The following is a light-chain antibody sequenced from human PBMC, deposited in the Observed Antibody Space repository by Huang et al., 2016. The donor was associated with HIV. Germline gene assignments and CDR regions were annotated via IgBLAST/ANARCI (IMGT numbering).Light chain of an antibody. CDR2: SAS. J-gene: IGKJ4*01. Sequence: DIQMTQSPSSLSASVGDRVTISYRPSQSIRDYLHWYQQKPGKAPHLLIYSASNLQSGVPSRFSGSGSGTDFTLTISSLQPEDFATYYCQQSYSIPPTFGGGTNVDIK. CDR3: QQSYSIPPT. CDR1: QSIRDY. V-gene: IGKV1-39*01.